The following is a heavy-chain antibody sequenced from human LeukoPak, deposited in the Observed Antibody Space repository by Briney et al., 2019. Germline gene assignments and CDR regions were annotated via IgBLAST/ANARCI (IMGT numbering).Heavy chain of an antibody. Sequence: SETLSLTCTVSGGSISSSSYYWGWIRQPPGKGLEWIGSIYYSGSTHYNPSLKSRVTISVDTSKNQFSLKLSSVTAADTAVYYCARDNWNDPPDYYYYYMDVWGKGTTVTVSS. CDR1: GGSISSSSYY. J-gene: IGHJ6*03. D-gene: IGHD1-1*01. V-gene: IGHV4-39*07. CDR2: IYYSGST. CDR3: ARDNWNDPPDYYYYYMDV.